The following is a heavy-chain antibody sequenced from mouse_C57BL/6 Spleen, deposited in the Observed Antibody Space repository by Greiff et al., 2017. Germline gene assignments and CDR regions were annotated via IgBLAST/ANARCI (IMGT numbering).Heavy chain of an antibody. CDR3: ARSNYEAMYY. D-gene: IGHD2-5*01. J-gene: IGHJ4*01. CDR2: INPSSGYT. Sequence: VQLQQSGAALARPGASVKMSCKASGYTFTSYTLHWVKQRPGQGLEWIGYINPSSGYTKYNQKFKDKATLTADKSSSTAYMQLSSLTSEDSAVYYCARSNYEAMYYWGQGTSVTVSS. CDR1: GYTFTSYT. V-gene: IGHV1-4*01.